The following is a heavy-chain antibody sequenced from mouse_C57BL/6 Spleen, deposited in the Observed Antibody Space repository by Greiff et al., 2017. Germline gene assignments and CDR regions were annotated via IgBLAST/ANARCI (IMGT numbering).Heavy chain of an antibody. Sequence: VQLQQPGAELVRPGSSVKLSCKASGYTFTSYWMHWVKQRPIQGLEWIGNIDPSDSETHYNQKFKDKATLTVDKSSSTAYMQLSSLTSEDSAVYYCARSDLLWSSYWYFEVWGTGTTVTVSS. V-gene: IGHV1-52*01. J-gene: IGHJ1*03. CDR3: ARSDLLWSSYWYFEV. CDR2: IDPSDSET. CDR1: GYTFTSYW. D-gene: IGHD2-1*01.